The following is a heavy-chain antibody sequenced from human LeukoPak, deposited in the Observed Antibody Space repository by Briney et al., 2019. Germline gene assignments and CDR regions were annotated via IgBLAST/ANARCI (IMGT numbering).Heavy chain of an antibody. CDR2: IYTSGST. CDR1: GDSISSYS. CDR3: ARTTEGGYTYDYFYYYYMDV. D-gene: IGHD5-18*01. Sequence: SETLSLTCTVSGDSISSYSWSWIRQPAGKGLEWIGRIYTSGSTNYNPSLKSRVTMSVDTSKNQFSLKLSSVTAADTAVYFCARTTEGGYTYDYFYYYYMDVWGKGTTVTISS. J-gene: IGHJ6*03. V-gene: IGHV4-4*07.